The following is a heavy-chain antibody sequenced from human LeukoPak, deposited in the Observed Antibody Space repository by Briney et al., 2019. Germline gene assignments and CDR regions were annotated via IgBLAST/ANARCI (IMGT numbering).Heavy chain of an antibody. CDR2: TYYRSKWHN. J-gene: IGHJ3*02. Sequence: SQTLSLTCAISGDSVSSNSAVWNWIRQSPSRGLEWQGRTYYRSKWHNDYAVSVKSRITINPDTYKNQCSLQLNSVTPEDTAVYYCAKIRSPDAFDIWGQGTMVTVSS. CDR1: GDSVSSNSAV. CDR3: AKIRSPDAFDI. V-gene: IGHV6-1*01.